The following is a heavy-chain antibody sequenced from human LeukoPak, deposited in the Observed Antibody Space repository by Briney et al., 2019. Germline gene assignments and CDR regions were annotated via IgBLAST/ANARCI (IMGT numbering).Heavy chain of an antibody. CDR3: ASQYYDILTGYYTFAFDI. D-gene: IGHD3-9*01. V-gene: IGHV4-34*01. J-gene: IGHJ3*02. CDR1: GGSVSGYY. CDR2: INHSGST. Sequence: SETLSLTCAVYGGSVSGYYWSLIRQPAGKGLEWIGEINHSGSTNYNPSLKSRVTISVDTSKNQFSLKLSSVTAADTAVYYCASQYYDILTGYYTFAFDIWGQGAMVTVSS.